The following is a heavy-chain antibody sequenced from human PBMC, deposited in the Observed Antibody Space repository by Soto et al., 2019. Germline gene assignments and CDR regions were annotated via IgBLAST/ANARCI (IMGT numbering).Heavy chain of an antibody. V-gene: IGHV2-5*02. J-gene: IGHJ4*02. Sequence: QITLKESGPTLVKPTQTLTLTCTFSGFSLSSTRMAVGWIRQPPGKALEWLALIYWDDDKRYSPFLKSRLTITKDNSKNQVVLTTSNMDPVDTARYYCAHIVVAGLGYYFDYWGQGTLVTVSS. CDR2: IYWDDDK. CDR3: AHIVVAGLGYYFDY. D-gene: IGHD6-19*01. CDR1: GFSLSSTRMA.